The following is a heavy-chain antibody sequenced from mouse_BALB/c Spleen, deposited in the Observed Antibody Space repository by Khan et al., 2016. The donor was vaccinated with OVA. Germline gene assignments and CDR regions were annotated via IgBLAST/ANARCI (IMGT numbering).Heavy chain of an antibody. CDR2: IDPSKSET. CDR1: GYTFTSFW. Sequence: VQLQQSGPELVRPGASVKMSCKASGYTFTSFWIHWVKQRPGQGLEWIGMIDPSKSETRLNQKFKDKATLNVDKSSNTAYMQLSRLTSEGSAVYSCARGGYGSPFAYWGQGTLVTVSA. J-gene: IGHJ3*01. CDR3: ARGGYGSPFAY. D-gene: IGHD1-1*01. V-gene: IGHV1S127*01.